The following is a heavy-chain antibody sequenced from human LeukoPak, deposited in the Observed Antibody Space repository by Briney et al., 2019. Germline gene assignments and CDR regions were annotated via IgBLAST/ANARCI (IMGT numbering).Heavy chain of an antibody. CDR3: ARGPPLIAVAGTEYGIDFDY. CDR2: INHSGST. CDR1: GGSFSGYY. V-gene: IGHV4-34*01. D-gene: IGHD6-19*01. Sequence: SETLSLTCAVYGGSFSGYYWSWIRQPPGKGLEWIGEINHSGSTNYNPPLKSRVTISVDTSKNQFSLKLSSVTAADTAVYYCARGPPLIAVAGTEYGIDFDYWGQGTLVTVSS. J-gene: IGHJ4*02.